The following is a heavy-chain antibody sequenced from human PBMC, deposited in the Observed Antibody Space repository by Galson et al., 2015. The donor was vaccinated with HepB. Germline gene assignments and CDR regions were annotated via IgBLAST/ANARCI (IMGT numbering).Heavy chain of an antibody. J-gene: IGHJ6*03. V-gene: IGHV3-9*01. Sequence: SLRLSCAASGFTFDEYAMHWVRQAPGKGLEWVSGISWNSGGIGYADSVKGRFTISRDNAKNSLYLQLNSLRAEDTALYYCAKEASYCGGVCQSGLHYYYMDVWGKGTTVTVSS. CDR2: ISWNSGGI. CDR1: GFTFDEYA. CDR3: AKEASYCGGVCQSGLHYYYMDV. D-gene: IGHD2-21*01.